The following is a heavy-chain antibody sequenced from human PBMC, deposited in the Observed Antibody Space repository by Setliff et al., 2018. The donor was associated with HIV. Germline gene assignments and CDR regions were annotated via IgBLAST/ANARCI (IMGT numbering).Heavy chain of an antibody. Sequence: SVKVSCKASGNIFSSYGISWVRQAPGQGLEWMGGIIPILGIANYAQKYQGRVTITADESTSTAYMELSSLRSEDTAVYYCARDRPPSPGSLISLDAFDIWGQGTMVTVSS. J-gene: IGHJ3*02. V-gene: IGHV1-69*10. CDR1: GNIFSSYG. D-gene: IGHD6-6*01. CDR2: IIPILGIA. CDR3: ARDRPPSPGSLISLDAFDI.